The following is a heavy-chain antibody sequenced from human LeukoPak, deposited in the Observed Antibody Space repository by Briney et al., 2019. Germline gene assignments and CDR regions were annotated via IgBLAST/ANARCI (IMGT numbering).Heavy chain of an antibody. CDR3: ARDGVLLWFGELVI. V-gene: IGHV3-7*01. J-gene: IGHJ4*02. CDR1: GFTFSSYW. CDR2: IRQDGSEK. Sequence: GGSLRLSCAASGFTFSSYWMSWVRQAPGKGLEWVANIRQDGSEKYYVDSVKGRFTISRDNAKNSLYLQMNSLRAEDTAVYYCARDGVLLWFGELVIWGQGTLVTVSS. D-gene: IGHD3-10*01.